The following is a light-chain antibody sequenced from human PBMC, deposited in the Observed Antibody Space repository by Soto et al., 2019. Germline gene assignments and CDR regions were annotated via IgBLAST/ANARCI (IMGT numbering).Light chain of an antibody. CDR2: GAS. Sequence: EIVLTQSPGTLSLSPGERATLSCRASQSVSSSYLAWYQQKPGQAPRLLIYGASSRATGLPGRFSGSGAGTDFTLTSSILEHEDFAVYYWQQYGRSPFTFGPGTKVDIK. J-gene: IGKJ3*01. CDR3: QQYGRSPFT. CDR1: QSVSSSY. V-gene: IGKV3-20*01.